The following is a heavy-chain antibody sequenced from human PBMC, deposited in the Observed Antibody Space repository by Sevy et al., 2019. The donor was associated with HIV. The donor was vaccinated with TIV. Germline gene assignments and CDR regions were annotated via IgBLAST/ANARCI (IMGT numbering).Heavy chain of an antibody. V-gene: IGHV1-69*13. CDR3: ARDPRNDYDFWSGLLDY. J-gene: IGHJ4*02. D-gene: IGHD3-3*01. Sequence: ASVKVSCKASGGTFCSYAISWVRQAPGQGLEWMGGIIPIFGTANYAQKFQGRVTITADESTSTAYMELSSLRSEDTAVYYCARDPRNDYDFWSGLLDYWGQGTLVTVSS. CDR2: IIPIFGTA. CDR1: GGTFCSYA.